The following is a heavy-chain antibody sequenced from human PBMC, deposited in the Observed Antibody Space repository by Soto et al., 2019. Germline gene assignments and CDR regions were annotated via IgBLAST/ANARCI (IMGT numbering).Heavy chain of an antibody. CDR1: GHSFTGHY. D-gene: IGHD3-3*02. Sequence: SVKVYCKVSGHSFTGHYMHWVRQAPGQGLEWMGWINPNSGDTNYARKFQGRVTMTRDTSIKTVYMELSSLRSDDTAVYYCARALIGFLDWLPDNYYYGMDVWGQGTTVTVSS. J-gene: IGHJ6*02. V-gene: IGHV1-2*02. CDR3: ARALIGFLDWLPDNYYYGMDV. CDR2: INPNSGDT.